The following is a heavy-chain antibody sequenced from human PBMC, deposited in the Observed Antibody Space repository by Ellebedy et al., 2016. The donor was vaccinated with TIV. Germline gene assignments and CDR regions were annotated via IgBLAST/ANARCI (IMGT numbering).Heavy chain of an antibody. J-gene: IGHJ4*02. CDR2: ISAGGGII. D-gene: IGHD3-22*01. Sequence: GESLKISCAASGFTFSDHAMTWVRQTPGKGLEWVSGISAGGGIIPSVDSVKGRFTISRDNSKKTLYLQMNSLRAEDPAVYYCVKLDSSGFYYGRLDYWGQGTLVTVSS. CDR3: VKLDSSGFYYGRLDY. CDR1: GFTFSDHA. V-gene: IGHV3-23*01.